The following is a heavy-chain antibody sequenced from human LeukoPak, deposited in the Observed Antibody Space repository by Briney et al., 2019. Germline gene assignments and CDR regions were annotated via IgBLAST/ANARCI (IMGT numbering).Heavy chain of an antibody. CDR2: IYYTGST. CDR1: GGSISSYY. J-gene: IGHJ4*02. CDR3: ARCGYSYGTGYYFDS. D-gene: IGHD5-18*01. V-gene: IGHV4-59*13. Sequence: PSETLSLTCTVSGGSISSYYWSWIRQPPGKGLEWIGFIYYTGSTNYNPSLKSRVTISVDTSKNQFSLKLSSVTAADTAVYYCARCGYSYGTGYYFDSWGQGTLVTVSS.